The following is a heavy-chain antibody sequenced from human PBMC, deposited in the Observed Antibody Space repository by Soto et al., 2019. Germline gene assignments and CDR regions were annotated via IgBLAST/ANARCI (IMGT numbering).Heavy chain of an antibody. J-gene: IGHJ5*02. CDR2: MWYDGTKK. CDR3: ARDVVTAVAGSVNWFDP. V-gene: IGHV3-33*01. D-gene: IGHD6-19*01. CDR1: GFSLRTYG. Sequence: GGSLRLSCAASGFSLRTYGMQWLRRAPGKGLEWVAFMWYDGTKKFYANSVKGRSTISKDNSNNILYLQMSGLRAEDTAVYYCARDVVTAVAGSVNWFDPWGQGTLVTVSS.